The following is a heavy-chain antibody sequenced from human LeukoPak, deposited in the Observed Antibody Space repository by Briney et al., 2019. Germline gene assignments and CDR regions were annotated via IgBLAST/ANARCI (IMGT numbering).Heavy chain of an antibody. J-gene: IGHJ4*02. CDR3: AKDISVRASSKTMFDY. CDR1: GFTFDDYA. V-gene: IGHV3-9*01. D-gene: IGHD2-2*01. CDR2: ISWNSGSI. Sequence: PGRSLRLSCAAPGFTFDDYAMHWVRQAPGKGLEWVSGISWNSGSIGYADSVKGRFTISRDNAKNSLYLQMNSLRAEDTALYYCAKDISVRASSKTMFDYWGQGTLVTVSS.